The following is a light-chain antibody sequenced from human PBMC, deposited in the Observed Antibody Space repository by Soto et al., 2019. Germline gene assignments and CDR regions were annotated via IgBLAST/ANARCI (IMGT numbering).Light chain of an antibody. Sequence: EIVLTQSPGTLSLSQGERATLSCRASQSVSSIYLAWYQQKPGQAPRLLIYGASSRATGIPDRFSGSGSGTDFTLTIIRLEPEDFAVYYCQQYGSSPRTFGQGTKVDIK. CDR1: QSVSSIY. CDR2: GAS. J-gene: IGKJ1*01. V-gene: IGKV3-20*01. CDR3: QQYGSSPRT.